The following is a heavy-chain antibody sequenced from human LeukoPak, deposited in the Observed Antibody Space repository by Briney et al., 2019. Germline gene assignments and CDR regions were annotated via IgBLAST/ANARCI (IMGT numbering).Heavy chain of an antibody. CDR1: GFTFSSYW. CDR3: AKGGGPAAHIDI. Sequence: GSLRLSCVASGFTFSSYWMNWVRQSPGKGLEWLANIKQDGSEKYYVDSMKGRFTIFRDNAKNSLFLQMNSLRAEDTAVYYCAKGGGPAAHIDIWGQGTMVTVSS. V-gene: IGHV3-7*01. J-gene: IGHJ3*02. CDR2: IKQDGSEK. D-gene: IGHD2-2*01.